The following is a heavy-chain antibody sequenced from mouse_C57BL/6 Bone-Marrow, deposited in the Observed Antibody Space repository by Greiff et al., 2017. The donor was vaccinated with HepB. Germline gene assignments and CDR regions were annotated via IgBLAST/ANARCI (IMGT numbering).Heavy chain of an antibody. Sequence: EVKVVESGGGLVQSGRSLRLSCATSGFTFSDFYMEWVRQAPGKGLEWIAASRNKANDYTTEYSASVKGRFIVSRDTSQSILYIQMNALRAEDTAIYYCARDAGSYSNHPYAMDYWGQGTSVTVSS. D-gene: IGHD2-5*01. CDR2: SRNKANDYTT. CDR1: GFTFSDFY. V-gene: IGHV7-1*01. J-gene: IGHJ4*01. CDR3: ARDAGSYSNHPYAMDY.